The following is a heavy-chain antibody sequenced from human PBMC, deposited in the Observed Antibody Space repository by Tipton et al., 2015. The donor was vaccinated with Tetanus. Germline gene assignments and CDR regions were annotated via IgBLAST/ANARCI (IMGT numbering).Heavy chain of an antibody. CDR1: GGSISSGGYY. J-gene: IGHJ4*02. CDR3: ARAYDFWSGHLDF. D-gene: IGHD3-3*01. V-gene: IGHV4-31*03. CDR2: IYYSGST. Sequence: TLSLTCTVSGGSISSGGYYWSWIRQHPGKGLEWIGYIYYSGSTYYNPSLKSRVTISVDTSKNQFSLKLSSVTAADTAVYYCARAYDFWSGHLDFWGQGTLVTVSS.